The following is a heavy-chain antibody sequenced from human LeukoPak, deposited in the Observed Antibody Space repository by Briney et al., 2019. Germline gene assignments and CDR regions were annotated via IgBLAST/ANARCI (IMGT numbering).Heavy chain of an antibody. J-gene: IGHJ4*01. CDR1: GYTFTGYY. CDR2: INPNSGGT. CDR3: ARGFRGGNCFGY. Sequence: ASVKVSCKASGYTFTGYYMHWVRQAPGQGLEWMGWINPNSGGTNYAQKFQGRVTMTRDTSISTAYMELSRLRSDDTAVFSCARGFRGGNCFGYWGQGTLVTVSS. D-gene: IGHD2-15*01. V-gene: IGHV1-2*02.